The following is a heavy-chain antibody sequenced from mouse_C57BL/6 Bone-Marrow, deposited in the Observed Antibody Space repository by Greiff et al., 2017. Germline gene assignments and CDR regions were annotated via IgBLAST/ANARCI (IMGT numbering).Heavy chain of an antibody. V-gene: IGHV1-69*01. J-gene: IGHJ2*01. CDR3: ANGGWAPFDY. Sequence: QVQLQQPGAELVMPGASVKLSCKASGYTFTSYWMHWVKQRPGLGLEWIGEIDPSDSYTNYNQKFKGKSTLTVDKSSSTAYMQLSSLTYEDSAVXYCANGGWAPFDYWGQGTTLTVSS. CDR2: IDPSDSYT. CDR1: GYTFTSYW. D-gene: IGHD3-3*01.